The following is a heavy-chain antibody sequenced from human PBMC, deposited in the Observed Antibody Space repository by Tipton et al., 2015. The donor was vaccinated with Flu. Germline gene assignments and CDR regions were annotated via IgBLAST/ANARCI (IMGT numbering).Heavy chain of an antibody. J-gene: IGHJ1*01. CDR2: IYQSGST. V-gene: IGHV4-30-2*01. D-gene: IGHD3-10*01. CDR1: GGSISSGGYS. Sequence: TLSLTCAVSGGSISSGGYSWSWIRQPPGKGLEWIGYIYQSGSTYYNPSLRSRVTISVDRSKNQFSLKLSSVTAADTAVYYCARGEVVSPYGSGSYREYFQHWGQGTLVSVSS. CDR3: ARGEVVSPYGSGSYREYFQH.